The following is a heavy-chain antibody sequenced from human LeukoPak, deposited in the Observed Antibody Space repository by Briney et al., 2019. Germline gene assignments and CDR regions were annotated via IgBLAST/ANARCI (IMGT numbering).Heavy chain of an antibody. J-gene: IGHJ4*02. CDR3: ARGNSYGYRDY. CDR1: GFTVSSNY. Sequence: PGGSLRLSCAASGFTVSSNYMSWVRQAPGKGLEWVSVIYSGGSTYHADSVKGRSTISRDNSKNTLYLQMNSLRAEDTAVYYCARGNSYGYRDYWGQGTLVTVSS. D-gene: IGHD5-18*01. V-gene: IGHV3-53*01. CDR2: IYSGGST.